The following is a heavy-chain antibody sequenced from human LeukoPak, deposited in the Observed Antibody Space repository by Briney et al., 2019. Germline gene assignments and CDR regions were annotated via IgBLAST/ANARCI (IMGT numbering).Heavy chain of an antibody. D-gene: IGHD6-13*01. Sequence: PSQTLSLTCTVSGGSISSGSYYWSWIRQPAGKGLEWIGRIYTSGSTNYNPSLKSRVTMSVDTSKNQFSLKLSSVTAADTAVYYCARDGRTTGYSSSWYGTYYYYGMDVWGKGTTVTVSS. V-gene: IGHV4-61*02. CDR1: GGSISSGSYY. J-gene: IGHJ6*04. CDR3: ARDGRTTGYSSSWYGTYYYYGMDV. CDR2: IYTSGST.